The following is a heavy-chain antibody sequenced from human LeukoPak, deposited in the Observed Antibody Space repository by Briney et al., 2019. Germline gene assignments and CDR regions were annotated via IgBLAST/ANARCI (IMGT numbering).Heavy chain of an antibody. CDR1: GGTFSSYA. J-gene: IGHJ4*02. V-gene: IGHV1-69*13. CDR3: ARGLMVYACDY. CDR2: IIPIFGTA. D-gene: IGHD2-8*01. Sequence: ASVKVSCKASGGTFSSYAISWVRQAPGQGFEWMGGIIPIFGTANYAQKFQGRVTITADESTSTAYMELSSLRSEDTAVYYCARGLMVYACDYWGQGTLVTVSS.